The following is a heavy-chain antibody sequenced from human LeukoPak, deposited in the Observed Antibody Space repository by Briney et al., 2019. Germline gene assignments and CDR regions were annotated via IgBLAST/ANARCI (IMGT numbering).Heavy chain of an antibody. Sequence: PGMSLRLSCAASGFTFQNFDTSWVRQAPGKGLEWVSSISRSGAYAHYADSVKGRFTISRDNSNSTLFLQMNSLRGDDTAVYYCVRGASHLAYWGQGTLVTASS. CDR3: VRGASHLAY. CDR1: GFTFQNFD. CDR2: ISRSGAYA. V-gene: IGHV3-23*01. D-gene: IGHD4/OR15-4a*01. J-gene: IGHJ4*02.